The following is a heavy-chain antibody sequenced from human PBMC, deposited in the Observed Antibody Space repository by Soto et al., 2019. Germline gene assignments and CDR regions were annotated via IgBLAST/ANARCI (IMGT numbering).Heavy chain of an antibody. CDR1: GFTFSSYA. V-gene: IGHV3-30-3*01. Sequence: PGGSLRVSCAASGFTFSSYAMHWVRQSPGKGLEWVAVISYDGSNKYYADSVKGRFTISRDNSKNTLYLQMNSLRAEDTAVYYCARDRLSAPPWANSSGYYYYGMDVWGQGTTVTVSS. D-gene: IGHD6-25*01. CDR2: ISYDGSNK. CDR3: ARDRLSAPPWANSSGYYYYGMDV. J-gene: IGHJ6*02.